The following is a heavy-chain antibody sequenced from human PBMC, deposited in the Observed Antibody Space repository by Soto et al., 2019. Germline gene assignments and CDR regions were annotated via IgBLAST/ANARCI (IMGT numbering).Heavy chain of an antibody. Sequence: RGGLKISFKGFGYRFSTPWIAWVGPMPGKGLEWMGIIHPDEYDTTYRPHLKGQVTISDDMSIRTAYLSWRRLKPSDTAIYHCARGISGRSAADYFDTWGQGTMVTLSS. J-gene: IGHJ5*02. D-gene: IGHD6-25*01. V-gene: IGHV5-51*01. CDR1: GYRFSTPW. CDR2: IHPDEYDT. CDR3: ARGISGRSAADYFDT.